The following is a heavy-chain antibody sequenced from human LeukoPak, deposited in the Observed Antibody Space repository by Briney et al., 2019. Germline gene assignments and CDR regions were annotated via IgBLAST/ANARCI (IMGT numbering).Heavy chain of an antibody. D-gene: IGHD4-11*01. CDR3: AKGVLGLQSYFDY. J-gene: IGHJ4*02. CDR1: GFTFRNYG. CDR2: ISGSGGFT. Sequence: GGSLRLSCAASGFTFRNYGMHWIRQAPGKGLEWVSAISGSGGFTYYADSVRGRFTISRDNSKNTLFLQMNSLRAEDTAVYYCAKGVLGLQSYFDYWGQGSLVTVSS. V-gene: IGHV3-23*01.